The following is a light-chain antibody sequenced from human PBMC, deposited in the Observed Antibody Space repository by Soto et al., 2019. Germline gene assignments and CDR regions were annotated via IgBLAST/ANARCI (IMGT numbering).Light chain of an antibody. Sequence: DIQMTQSPSTLSASVGDRVTITCRASQSISSWLAWYQQKPGKAPKLLIYDASSLESGVPSRFSGSGSGTEFTLTISSVQPDYFATYYCQQYNSYSPCTFVQETKLAIK. CDR3: QQYNSYSPCT. V-gene: IGKV1-5*01. J-gene: IGKJ2*02. CDR2: DAS. CDR1: QSISSW.